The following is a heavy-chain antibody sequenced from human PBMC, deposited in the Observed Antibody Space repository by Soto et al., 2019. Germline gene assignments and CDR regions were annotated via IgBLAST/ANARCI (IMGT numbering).Heavy chain of an antibody. CDR1: GFTIAPYT. Sequence: QVQLVESGGGVVPPGKSLRLSCTASGFTIAPYTFHWVRQAPGKGLEWLALISYDGSNKFYAGSVRGRFTISRDNPKNTVYLDIPRLTPEDTAVFYCARAAVRNGGHSYPPHYWGQGTLVTVSS. V-gene: IGHV3-30-3*01. D-gene: IGHD1-1*01. CDR2: ISYDGSNK. CDR3: ARAAVRNGGHSYPPHY. J-gene: IGHJ4*02.